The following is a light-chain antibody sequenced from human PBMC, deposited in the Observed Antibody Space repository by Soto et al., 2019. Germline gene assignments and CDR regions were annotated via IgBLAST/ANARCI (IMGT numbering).Light chain of an antibody. CDR2: GAS. CDR3: QKYGSSPWP. CDR1: QSVSSSY. J-gene: IGKJ1*01. Sequence: EIVLTQSPGTLSLSPGERATLSCRASQSVSSSYLAWYQQKPGQAPRPLIYGASSRAIGIPDRFRRSGSGKAFPLTISRREPEDFAVYYCQKYGSSPWPLGQGTKV. V-gene: IGKV3-20*01.